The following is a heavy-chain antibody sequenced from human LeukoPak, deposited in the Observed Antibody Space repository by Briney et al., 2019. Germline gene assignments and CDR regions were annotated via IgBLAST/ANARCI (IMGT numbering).Heavy chain of an antibody. V-gene: IGHV1-8*01. Sequence: GASVKVSCKASGYTFTSYDINWVRQATGQGLEWMGWMNPNSGNTGYAQKFQGRVTMTRNTSISTAYMELSSLRSEDTAVYYCARVLPPSIAVAGTDFDYWGQGTLVTVSS. CDR1: GYTFTSYD. CDR2: MNPNSGNT. D-gene: IGHD6-19*01. J-gene: IGHJ4*02. CDR3: ARVLPPSIAVAGTDFDY.